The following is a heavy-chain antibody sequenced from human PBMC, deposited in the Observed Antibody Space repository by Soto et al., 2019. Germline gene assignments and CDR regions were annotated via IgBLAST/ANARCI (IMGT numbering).Heavy chain of an antibody. Sequence: GGSLRLSCAASGFTFSSYAMSWVRQAPGKGLEWVSAISGSGGSTYYADSVKGRFTISRDNSKNTLYLQMNSLRAEDTAVYYCATQGAAAVYFDYWGQGTLVTVSS. J-gene: IGHJ4*02. CDR2: ISGSGGST. CDR3: ATQGAAAVYFDY. CDR1: GFTFSSYA. V-gene: IGHV3-23*01. D-gene: IGHD6-13*01.